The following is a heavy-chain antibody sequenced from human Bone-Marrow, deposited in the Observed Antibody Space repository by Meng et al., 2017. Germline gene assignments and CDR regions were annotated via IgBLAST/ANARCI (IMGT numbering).Heavy chain of an antibody. CDR2: INPNSGGT. CDR1: GGTFSSYA. CDR3: ARVSVRGVIRWFDP. D-gene: IGHD3-10*01. V-gene: IGHV1-2*06. J-gene: IGHJ5*02. Sequence: QMELAQSGSWVEKPGSAVKVSCQASGGTFSSYAISWVRQAPGQGLEWMGRINPNSGGTNYAQKFQGRVTMTRDTSISTAYMELSRLRSDDTAVYYCARVSVRGVIRWFDPWGQGTLVTVSS.